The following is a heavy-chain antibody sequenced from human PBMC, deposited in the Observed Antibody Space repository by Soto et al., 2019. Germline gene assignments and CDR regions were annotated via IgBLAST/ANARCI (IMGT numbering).Heavy chain of an antibody. CDR2: INHSGST. D-gene: IGHD3-3*01. J-gene: IGHJ5*02. Sequence: PSETLSLTCAVYGGSFSGYYWSWIRQPPGKGLEWTGEINHSGSTNYNPSLKSRVTISVDTSKNQFSLKLSSVTAADTAVYYCARGFSSITIFGVVRQKNWFYPWGQGTLVPVSS. CDR3: ARGFSSITIFGVVRQKNWFYP. CDR1: GGSFSGYY. V-gene: IGHV4-34*01.